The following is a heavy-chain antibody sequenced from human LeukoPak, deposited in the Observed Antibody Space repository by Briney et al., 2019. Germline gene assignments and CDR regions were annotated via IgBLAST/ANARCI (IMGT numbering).Heavy chain of an antibody. CDR3: ARDKGEWELLYFDY. D-gene: IGHD1-26*01. J-gene: IGHJ4*02. CDR2: IYHSGST. Sequence: PSETLSLTCTVSGYSISSGYYWGWIRQPPGKGLEWIGSIYHSGSTYYNPSLKSRVTISVDTSKNQFSLKLSSVTAADTAGYYCARDKGEWELLYFDYWGQGTLVTVSS. CDR1: GYSISSGYY. V-gene: IGHV4-38-2*02.